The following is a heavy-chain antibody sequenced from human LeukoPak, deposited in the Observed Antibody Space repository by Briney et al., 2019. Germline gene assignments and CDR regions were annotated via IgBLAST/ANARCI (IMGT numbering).Heavy chain of an antibody. J-gene: IGHJ4*02. CDR1: AGTFSSYA. CDR2: IIPIFGTA. V-gene: IGHV1-69*06. CDR3: ASLGYCSRTSCYLFDY. Sequence: ASAKVSCKASAGTFSSYAISWVRQAPGQGLEWMGRIIPIFGTANYAQKFQGRVTITADKSTSTAYMELSSLRSEDTAVYYCASLGYCSRTSCYLFDYWGQGTLVTVSS. D-gene: IGHD2-2*01.